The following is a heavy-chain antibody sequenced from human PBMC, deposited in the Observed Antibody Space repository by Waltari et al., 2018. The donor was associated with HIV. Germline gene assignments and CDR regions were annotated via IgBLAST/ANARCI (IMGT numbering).Heavy chain of an antibody. Sequence: QVQLQESGPGLVKPSQTLSLTCTVSGGSISSGGYYWSWLRQHPGKGLEWIGYTYYSGSTYYNPSLKSLVTISVDTSKNQFSLKLSSVTAADTAVYYCARNPYYYDSSGYYYSWYFDLWGRGTLVTVSS. CDR1: GGSISSGGYY. CDR2: TYYSGST. CDR3: ARNPYYYDSSGYYYSWYFDL. D-gene: IGHD3-22*01. J-gene: IGHJ2*01. V-gene: IGHV4-31*01.